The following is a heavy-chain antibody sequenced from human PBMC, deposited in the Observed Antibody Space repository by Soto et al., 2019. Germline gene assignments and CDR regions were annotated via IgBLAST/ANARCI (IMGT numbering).Heavy chain of an antibody. V-gene: IGHV1-18*01. CDR3: ARGGVGYCGGGSCPRSWFDP. D-gene: IGHD2-15*01. J-gene: IGHJ5*02. Sequence: QVQLVQSGAEVKKPGASVKVSCKASGYTFTNYGITWVRQAPGQGLEWVGWISAYNGNTDYAQKVQGRVTMTTDTSTTTAYMELRNLRSDDTAVYYCARGGVGYCGGGSCPRSWFDPWGQGTLVTVSS. CDR1: GYTFTNYG. CDR2: ISAYNGNT.